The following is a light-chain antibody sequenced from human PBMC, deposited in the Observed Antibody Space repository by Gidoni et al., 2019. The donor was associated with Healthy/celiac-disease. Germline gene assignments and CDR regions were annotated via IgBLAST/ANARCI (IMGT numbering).Light chain of an antibody. CDR2: GAA. CDR3: QQYGSALCS. Sequence: EIVLTQSPGTLSVSPGERATLSCRASQSVSSSYLAWYQQNPGQAPRLLIYGAASRATGIPYRLSGSGSGTDVTLTISRLEPEDFAVYYCQQYGSALCSFGQGTKLEIK. CDR1: QSVSSSY. V-gene: IGKV3-20*01. J-gene: IGKJ2*04.